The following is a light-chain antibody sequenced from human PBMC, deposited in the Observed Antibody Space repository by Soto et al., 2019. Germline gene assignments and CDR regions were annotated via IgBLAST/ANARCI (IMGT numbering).Light chain of an antibody. CDR2: KGF. J-gene: IGKJ1*01. CDR1: QSISSW. V-gene: IGKV1-5*03. CDR3: QQYNSYWT. Sequence: DIQMTQSPSTLSASVGDRVTITCRASQSISSWLAWYQQKPGKATKHLIYKGFSLESGVTSRFSDHGSGIHFTLSIIRRKPVDIATSLYQQYNSYWTFGQGTKVEIK.